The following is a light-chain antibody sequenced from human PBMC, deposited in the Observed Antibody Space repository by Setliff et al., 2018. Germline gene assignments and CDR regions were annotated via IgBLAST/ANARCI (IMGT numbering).Light chain of an antibody. Sequence: QSVLIQPPSVSGSPGQSVTISCTGTSSDVGGYNYVSWYQQHPGKAPKLIIYDVSKRPSGVPDRFSGSKSANTASLTISGLQGEDEADYYCCSYAGIYPSLYVFGGGTKVTVL. CDR2: DVS. J-gene: IGLJ1*01. CDR3: CSYAGIYPSLYV. V-gene: IGLV2-11*01. CDR1: SSDVGGYNY.